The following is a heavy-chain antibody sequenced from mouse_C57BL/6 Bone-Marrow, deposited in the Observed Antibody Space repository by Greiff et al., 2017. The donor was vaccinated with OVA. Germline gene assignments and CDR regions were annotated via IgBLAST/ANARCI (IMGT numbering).Heavy chain of an antibody. CDR2: INPNNGGT. D-gene: IGHD1-1*01. V-gene: IGHV1-26*01. Sequence: EVQLQQSGPELVKPGASVKISCKASGYTFTDYYMNWVKQSHGKSLEWIGDINPNNGGTSYNQKFKGKATLTVDKSSSTAYMELRSLTSEDSAVYYCARGRFITTVVAPPYWGQGTLVTVSA. CDR1: GYTFTDYY. J-gene: IGHJ3*01. CDR3: ARGRFITTVVAPPY.